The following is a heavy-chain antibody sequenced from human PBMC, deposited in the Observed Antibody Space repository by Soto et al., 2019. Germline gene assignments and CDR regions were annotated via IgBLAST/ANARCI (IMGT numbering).Heavy chain of an antibody. J-gene: IGHJ5*02. CDR3: LRVAGRDFAHNWFGA. V-gene: IGHV1-3*04. D-gene: IGHD3-9*01. CDR2: INTGNNKT. Sequence: GASVKVSCKASGYSFTDYPIYWARQAPGQSLEWMGWINTGNNKTRYSQRFQGRVTISRDTSANTVVMELSSLGSENTAVFYCLRVAGRDFAHNWFGALGQGTVVAVCS. CDR1: GYSFTDYP.